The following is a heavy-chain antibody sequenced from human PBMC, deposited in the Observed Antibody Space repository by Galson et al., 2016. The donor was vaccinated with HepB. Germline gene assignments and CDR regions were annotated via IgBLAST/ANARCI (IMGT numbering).Heavy chain of an antibody. CDR2: ISPSGWSS. D-gene: IGHD3-16*01. CDR1: GFTFGSYA. Sequence: SLRLSCAASGFTFGSYAMTWVRQAPGKGLTWVSSISPSGWSSHNADSVKGRFTTSRDNSKFTLHLQMNSLRAEDTAVYYCARHLRVGSCAHRDVFDIWGRGTMGSVSS. CDR3: ARHLRVGSCAHRDVFDI. V-gene: IGHV3-23*01. J-gene: IGHJ3*02.